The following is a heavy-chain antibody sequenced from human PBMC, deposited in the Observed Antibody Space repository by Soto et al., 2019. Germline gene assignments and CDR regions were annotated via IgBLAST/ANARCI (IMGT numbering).Heavy chain of an antibody. CDR1: GGSISSYY. CDR2: IYTSGST. CDR3: AREGYCSGGSCYAYAFDI. Sequence: SETLSLTCTVSGGSISSYYWSWIRQPAGKGLEWIGRIYTSGSTNYNPSLKSRVTMSVDTSKNQFSLKLSSVTAADTAVYYCAREGYCSGGSCYAYAFDIWGQGTMVTVSS. J-gene: IGHJ3*02. V-gene: IGHV4-4*07. D-gene: IGHD2-15*01.